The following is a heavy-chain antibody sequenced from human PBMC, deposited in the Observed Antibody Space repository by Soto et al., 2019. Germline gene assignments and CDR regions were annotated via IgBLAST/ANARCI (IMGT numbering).Heavy chain of an antibody. CDR2: ISYDGSNK. CDR1: GFTFSSYA. J-gene: IGHJ4*02. D-gene: IGHD6-13*01. V-gene: IGHV3-30-3*01. CDR3: ARDFKHLDSSSWYSPDY. Sequence: QVQLVESGGGVVQPGRSLRLSCAASGFTFSSYAMHWVRQAPGKGLEWVAVISYDGSNKYYADSVKGRFTISRDNSKNTLYLQMNRLRAEDTAVYYCARDFKHLDSSSWYSPDYWGQGTLVTVSS.